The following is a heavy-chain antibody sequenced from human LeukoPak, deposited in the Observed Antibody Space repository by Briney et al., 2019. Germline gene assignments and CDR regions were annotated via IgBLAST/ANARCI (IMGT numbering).Heavy chain of an antibody. J-gene: IGHJ5*01. Sequence: GGSLRLPCAASGFVFSASYMSWVRKAPGKGLEWVATIKPDGSEKYHVDSVSGRFTISRDNTNDSLFLQMNSLRVDDTAVYYCVRGGTYWTVSWGQGTLVNVS. CDR1: GFVFSASY. V-gene: IGHV3-7*01. CDR2: IKPDGSEK. CDR3: VRGGTYWTVS.